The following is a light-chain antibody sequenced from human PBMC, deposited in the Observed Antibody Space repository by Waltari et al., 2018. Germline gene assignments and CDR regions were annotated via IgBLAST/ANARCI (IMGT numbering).Light chain of an antibody. V-gene: IGLV2-11*01. CDR3: CSYAGRYTHVV. CDR1: SSDVGGYDY. Sequence: QSALTQPRSVSGSPGQSVTIPCTGTSSDVGGYDYVSWYQHHPGKAPKLIMCDVTKRPSGVPDRFSGSKSGNTASLTISGLQAEDEADYYCCSYAGRYTHVVFGGGTKLTVL. J-gene: IGLJ2*01. CDR2: DVT.